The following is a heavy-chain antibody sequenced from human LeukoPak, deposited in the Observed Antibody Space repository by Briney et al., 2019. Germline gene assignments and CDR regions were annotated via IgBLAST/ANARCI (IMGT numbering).Heavy chain of an antibody. D-gene: IGHD3-3*01. CDR1: GYTFTSYY. V-gene: IGHV1-46*01. CDR2: INPSGGST. CDR3: ARAYYDFWSGYYLGYYYYYGMDV. Sequence: ASVKVSCKASGYTFTSYYMHWVRQAPGQGLEWMGIINPSGGSTSYAQKFQGRVTMTRDTSTSTVYMELSSLRSEDTAVYYCARAYYDFWSGYYLGYYYYYGMDVWGQGTTVTVSS. J-gene: IGHJ6*02.